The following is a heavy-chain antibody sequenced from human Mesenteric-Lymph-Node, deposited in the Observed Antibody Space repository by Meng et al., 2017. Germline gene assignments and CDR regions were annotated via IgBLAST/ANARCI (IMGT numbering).Heavy chain of an antibody. J-gene: IGHJ4*02. CDR3: STNPSDCSGGACYYY. CDR1: GDSISSTAYY. D-gene: IGHD2-15*01. CDR2: FRYSGGP. Sequence: GSLRLSCTVSGDSISSTAYYCGWLRQPPGRGLEWIGTFRYSGGPYYNPSLKSRVTMSLDTSTNQFSLRLGSVTAADTAVYYCSTNPSDCSGGACYYYWGQGTLVTVSS. V-gene: IGHV4-39*07.